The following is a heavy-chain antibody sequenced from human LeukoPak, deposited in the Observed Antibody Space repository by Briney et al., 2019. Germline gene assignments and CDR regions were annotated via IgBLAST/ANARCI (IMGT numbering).Heavy chain of an antibody. V-gene: IGHV3-21*01. CDR2: ITSVSSYK. J-gene: IGHJ4*02. CDR3: ARDPTADDY. D-gene: IGHD2-2*01. Sequence: GGSLRLSCAASGFTVSGNYMSWVRQAPGKGLEWVSSITSVSSYKYYADSVKGRFTISRDNAKNSLFLQMNSLRAEDTAIYYCARDPTADDYWGQGTLVTVSS. CDR1: GFTVSGNY.